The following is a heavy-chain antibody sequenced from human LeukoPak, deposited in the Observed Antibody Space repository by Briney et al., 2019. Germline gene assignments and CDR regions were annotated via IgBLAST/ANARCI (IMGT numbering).Heavy chain of an antibody. CDR1: GYTFTSYD. Sequence: GASVKVSCKASGYTFTSYDINWVRQATGQGLEWMGWMNPNSGNTGYAQKFQGRITMTRNTSISTAYMELGSLRSEDTAVYYCALLEQQPPNWYFDLWGRGTLVTVSS. J-gene: IGHJ2*01. V-gene: IGHV1-8*01. CDR2: MNPNSGNT. D-gene: IGHD6-13*01. CDR3: ALLEQQPPNWYFDL.